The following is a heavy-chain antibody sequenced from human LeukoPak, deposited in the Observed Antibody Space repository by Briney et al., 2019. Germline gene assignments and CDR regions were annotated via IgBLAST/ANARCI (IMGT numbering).Heavy chain of an antibody. CDR3: ARESDFYGSGNLDY. Sequence: ASVKVSCKASGYTFTSYAMNWVRQAPGQGLEWMGWISVYNGYTNHAQKLQGRVTMTTDTSTSTAYMELRSLRSDASAVYYCARESDFYGSGNLDYWGQGTLVTVSS. J-gene: IGHJ4*02. V-gene: IGHV1-18*01. CDR2: ISVYNGYT. D-gene: IGHD3-10*01. CDR1: GYTFTSYA.